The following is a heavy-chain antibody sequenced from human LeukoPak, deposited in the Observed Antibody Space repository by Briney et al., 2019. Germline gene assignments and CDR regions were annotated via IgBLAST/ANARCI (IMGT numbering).Heavy chain of an antibody. CDR1: GFTFTNHW. J-gene: IGHJ2*01. CDR2: IGDSGGST. V-gene: IGHV3-23*01. Sequence: GGSLRLSCAASGFTFTNHWMHWVRQAPGKGLEWVSVIGDSGGSTYYADSVKGRFTISRDNSKNTLYLQMNSLRAEDTAVYYCAKGGIMQSSSPGLQYFDLWGRGTLVSVSS. CDR3: AKGGIMQSSSPGLQYFDL. D-gene: IGHD6-6*01.